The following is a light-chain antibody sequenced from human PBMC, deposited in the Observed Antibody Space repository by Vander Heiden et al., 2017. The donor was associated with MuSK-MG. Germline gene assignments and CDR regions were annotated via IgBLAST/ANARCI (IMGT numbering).Light chain of an antibody. CDR3: QQTDSPPHT. CDR2: TAS. Sequence: DIQMTQSPSSLSASVGDRVTITCRASQSINIYLNWYQQRPGTAPDLLIYTASSLHSRVPSRFSGSGSGTDFTLTISRLQPEDFATYYCQQTDSPPHTFGQGTKVDIK. J-gene: IGKJ2*01. V-gene: IGKV1-39*01. CDR1: QSINIY.